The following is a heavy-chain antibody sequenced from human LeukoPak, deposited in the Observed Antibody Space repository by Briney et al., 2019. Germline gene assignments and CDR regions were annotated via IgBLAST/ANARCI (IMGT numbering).Heavy chain of an antibody. CDR2: INHSGST. Sequence: PSETLSLTCAVYGGSFSGYYWSWIRQPPGKGLEWIGEINHSGSTNYNPSLKSRVTISVDTSKNQFSLKLSSVTAADTAVYYCVRDYGSGSHDFDYWGQGTLVTVSS. V-gene: IGHV4-34*01. D-gene: IGHD3-10*01. J-gene: IGHJ4*02. CDR3: VRDYGSGSHDFDY. CDR1: GGSFSGYY.